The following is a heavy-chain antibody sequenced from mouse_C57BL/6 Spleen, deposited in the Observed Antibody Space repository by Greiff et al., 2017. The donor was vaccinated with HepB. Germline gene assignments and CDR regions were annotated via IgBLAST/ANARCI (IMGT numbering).Heavy chain of an antibody. J-gene: IGHJ4*01. Sequence: VQLQQSGAELVKPGPSVKLSCTASGFNIKDYYMHWVKQRTEQGLEWIGRIDPEDGETKYAPKFQGKATITADTSSNTAYLQLSSLTSEDTAVYYCARHYYGSSWDYAMDYWGQGTSVTVSS. D-gene: IGHD1-1*01. CDR2: IDPEDGET. CDR3: ARHYYGSSWDYAMDY. CDR1: GFNIKDYY. V-gene: IGHV14-2*01.